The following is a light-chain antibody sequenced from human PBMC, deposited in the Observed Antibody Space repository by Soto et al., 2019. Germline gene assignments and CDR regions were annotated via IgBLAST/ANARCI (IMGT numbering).Light chain of an antibody. V-gene: IGKV1-5*03. CDR3: QQYNSYSPYT. J-gene: IGKJ2*01. Sequence: DIQMTQSPSTLSASVGDRVTITCRASQSISRWLAWYHQKPGKAPKLLIYKASSLESGVPSRFSGSGSGTEFTLTISILQPDDFATYYCQQYNSYSPYTFGQGTKLEIK. CDR1: QSISRW. CDR2: KAS.